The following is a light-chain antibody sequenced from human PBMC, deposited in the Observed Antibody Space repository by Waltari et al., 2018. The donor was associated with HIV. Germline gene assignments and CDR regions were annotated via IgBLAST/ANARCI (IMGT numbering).Light chain of an antibody. Sequence: EIVLTQSPATLSLSPGERATLSCRASQGVSTYLAWYQQKPGQAPRPLTYGASSRATGIPARFSGSGSETDFTLTISSLEPGDFGVYYCHQRSNWPITFGQGTRLEMK. CDR1: QGVSTY. CDR3: HQRSNWPIT. CDR2: GAS. V-gene: IGKV3-11*01. J-gene: IGKJ5*01.